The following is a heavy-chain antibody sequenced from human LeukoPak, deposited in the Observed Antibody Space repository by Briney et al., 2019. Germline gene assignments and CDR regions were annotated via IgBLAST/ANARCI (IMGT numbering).Heavy chain of an antibody. J-gene: IGHJ4*02. V-gene: IGHV4-30-4*01. CDR1: GGSISSGDYY. D-gene: IGHD2-2*01. Sequence: PSETLSLTCTVSGGSISSGDYYWSWIRQPPGKGLEWIGYIYYSGSTYYNPSLKSRVTISVDTSKNQFSLKLSSVTAADTAVYYCARGRRELKYAPDYWGQGTLVTVSS. CDR2: IYYSGST. CDR3: ARGRRELKYAPDY.